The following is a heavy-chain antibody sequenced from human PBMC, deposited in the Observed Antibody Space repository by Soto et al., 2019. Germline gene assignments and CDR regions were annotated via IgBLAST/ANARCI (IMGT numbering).Heavy chain of an antibody. CDR1: GGSISSGGYY. Sequence: TLSLTCTVSGGSISSGGYYWSWIRQHPGKGLEWIGYIYYSGSTYYNPPLKSRVTISVDTSKNQFSLELSSVTAADTAVYYCARVENWGSDYWGQGTLVTVSS. CDR2: IYYSGST. CDR3: ARVENWGSDY. D-gene: IGHD7-27*01. V-gene: IGHV4-31*03. J-gene: IGHJ4*02.